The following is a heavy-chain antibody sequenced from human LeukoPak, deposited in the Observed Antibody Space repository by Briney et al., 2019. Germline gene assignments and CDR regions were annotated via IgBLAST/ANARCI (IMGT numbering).Heavy chain of an antibody. CDR1: GFTVSGNC. D-gene: IGHD6-13*01. CDR2: IYSSGRT. J-gene: IGHJ4*02. V-gene: IGHV3-66*02. Sequence: PGGSLRLSCAASGFTVSGNCLSWARQAPGKGLEWVSVIYSSGRTYYADSVKGRFTISRDNSNNTLHLQMNSMRAEDTAVYYCARLSSSWPDYWGQGTLVTVSS. CDR3: ARLSSSWPDY.